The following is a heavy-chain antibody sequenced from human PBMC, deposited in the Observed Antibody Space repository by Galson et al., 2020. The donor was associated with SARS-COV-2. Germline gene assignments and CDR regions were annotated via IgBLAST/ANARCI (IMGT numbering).Heavy chain of an antibody. CDR2: FSTSSSYI. D-gene: IGHD1-20*01. Sequence: GGSLRLSCAASGFSVSSYSVNWVRQAPGKGLEWVSSFSTSSSYIYYADSVKGRFTISRDNAKNSLYLQMNSLRAEDTAVYYCARLTGTSYYYYYYMDVWGKGTTVTVSS. CDR1: GFSVSSYS. CDR3: ARLTGTSYYYYYYMDV. J-gene: IGHJ6*03. V-gene: IGHV3-21*01.